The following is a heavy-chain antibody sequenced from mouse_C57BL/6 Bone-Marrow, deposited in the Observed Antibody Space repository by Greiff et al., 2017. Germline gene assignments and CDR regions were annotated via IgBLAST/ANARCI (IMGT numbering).Heavy chain of an antibody. V-gene: IGHV1-55*01. CDR2: IYPGSGST. CDR3: ARPYYSNYWYFDV. J-gene: IGHJ1*03. Sequence: VQLQQPGAELVKPGASVKMSCKASGYTFTSYWITWVKQRPGQGLEWIGDIYPGSGSTNYNEKFKSKATLTVDTSSSTAYMQLSSLTSQDSAVYYCARPYYSNYWYFDVWGTGTTVTVSS. CDR1: GYTFTSYW. D-gene: IGHD2-5*01.